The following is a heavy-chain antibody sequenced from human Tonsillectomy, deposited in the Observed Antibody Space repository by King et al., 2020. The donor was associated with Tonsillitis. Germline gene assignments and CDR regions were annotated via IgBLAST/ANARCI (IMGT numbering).Heavy chain of an antibody. CDR1: GFTFRSYG. D-gene: IGHD1-26*01. CDR2: IWYDGSNK. J-gene: IGHJ5*02. Sequence: QLVQSGGGVVQPGRSLRLSCAASGFTFRSYGMHWVRQAPGKGLEWVAVIWYDGSNKYYADSVKGRFTISRDNSKNTLYLQMNSLRAEEPAVYYCARDRVGATNPPASWGQGTLVTVSS. CDR3: ARDRVGATNPPAS. V-gene: IGHV3-33*01.